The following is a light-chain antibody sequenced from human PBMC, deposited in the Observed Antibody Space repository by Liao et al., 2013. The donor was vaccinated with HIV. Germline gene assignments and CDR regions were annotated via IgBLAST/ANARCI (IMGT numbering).Light chain of an antibody. CDR1: KLGDKY. CDR2: KDS. V-gene: IGLV3-25*03. CDR3: QSVDSSGNYYV. J-gene: IGLJ1*01. Sequence: SYELTQPPSVSVSPGQRARITCSGDKLGDKYVCWYQQKPGQAPVLVIYKDSERPSGIPERVSGSSSGTTVTLTISGVQAEDEGDYFCQSVDSSGNYYVFGTGTKVTV.